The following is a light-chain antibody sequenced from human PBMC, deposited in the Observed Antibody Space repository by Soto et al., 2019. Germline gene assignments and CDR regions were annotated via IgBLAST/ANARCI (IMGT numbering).Light chain of an antibody. CDR3: QSYDNSLSGSWV. Sequence: QSVLTQPPSASGTPGQRVTISCSGSSFNIGSNTVNWYQQLPGTAPKLLIYGNSNRPSGVPDRFSGSKSGTSASLAINGLQAEDEAHYYCQSYDNSLSGSWVFGGGTKLTVL. J-gene: IGLJ3*02. V-gene: IGLV1-44*01. CDR1: SFNIGSNT. CDR2: GNS.